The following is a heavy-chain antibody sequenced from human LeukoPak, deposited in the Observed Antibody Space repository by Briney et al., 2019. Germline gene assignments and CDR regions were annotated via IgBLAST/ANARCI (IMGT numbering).Heavy chain of an antibody. D-gene: IGHD5-12*01. CDR3: ARVSGYDWESFYDY. CDR1: GGSISSYY. J-gene: IGHJ4*02. V-gene: IGHV4-59*01. CDR2: IYYSGST. Sequence: SETLSLTCTVSGGSISSYYWSWIRRPPGKGLEWIGYIYYSGSTNYNPSLKSRVTISVDTSKNQFSLKLSSVTAADTAVYYCARVSGYDWESFYDYWGQGTLVTVSS.